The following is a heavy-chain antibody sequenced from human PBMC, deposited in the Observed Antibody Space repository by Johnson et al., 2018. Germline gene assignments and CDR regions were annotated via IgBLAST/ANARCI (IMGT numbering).Heavy chain of an antibody. Sequence: QVQLQESGPGLVKPSETLSLTCTVSGGSISSYYWSWIRQPPGKGLEWIGYIYYSGSTNYNPSLKSRVTIAVDTSKTQSSLKLTPVTAADTAVYYFAEASPGYDSRYDYYDMDFWGKGTTVTVSS. CDR2: IYYSGST. CDR1: GGSISSYY. J-gene: IGHJ6*03. V-gene: IGHV4-59*12. D-gene: IGHD5-12*01. CDR3: AEASPGYDSRYDYYDMDF.